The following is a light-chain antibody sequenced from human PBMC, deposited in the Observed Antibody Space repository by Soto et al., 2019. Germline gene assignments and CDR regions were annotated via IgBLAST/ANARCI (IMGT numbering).Light chain of an antibody. Sequence: QSVLTQPASVSGSPGQAITISCTGTSSDIGGYNHVFWYQQHPGKAPKLIISAVSNRPSGVSNRFSGSKSGNTASLTISGLHAEDEADYYCSSFTSTSTDVVFGGGTKLTVL. CDR2: AVS. CDR1: SSDIGGYNH. CDR3: SSFTSTSTDVV. J-gene: IGLJ3*02. V-gene: IGLV2-14*01.